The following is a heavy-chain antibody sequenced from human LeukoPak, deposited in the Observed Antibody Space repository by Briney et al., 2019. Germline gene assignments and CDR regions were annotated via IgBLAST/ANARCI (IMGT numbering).Heavy chain of an antibody. CDR3: ARGPGSVVAAVAGTGAFDI. V-gene: IGHV1-46*01. D-gene: IGHD6-19*01. CDR2: INPSGGST. J-gene: IGHJ3*02. CDR1: GYTFTSYY. Sequence: ASVKVSCKASGYTFTSYYMHWVRQAPGQGLEWMGIINPSGGSTSYAQKFQGRVTMTRDTSISTAYMELSRLRSDDTAVYYCARGPGSVVAAVAGTGAFDIWGQGTMVTVSS.